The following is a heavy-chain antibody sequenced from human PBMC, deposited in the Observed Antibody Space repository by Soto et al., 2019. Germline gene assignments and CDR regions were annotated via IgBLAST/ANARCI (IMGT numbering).Heavy chain of an antibody. CDR3: AKDQLLGGPGYVHFRVLILRNSQSY. J-gene: IGHJ4*02. CDR1: GFTFGSYG. V-gene: IGHV3-30*02. CDR2: IYYDGSTE. D-gene: IGHD3-3*01. Sequence: GGSLRLSCAASGFTFGSYGMHWVRQAPGKGLEWVAFIYYDGSTEYYTDSVKGRFTISRDNSKNTVDLQMNSLRAEDTAVYYCAKDQLLGGPGYVHFRVLILRNSQSYWGQGTLVTVSS.